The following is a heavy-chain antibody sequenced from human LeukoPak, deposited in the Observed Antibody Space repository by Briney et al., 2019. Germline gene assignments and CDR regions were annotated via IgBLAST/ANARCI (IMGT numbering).Heavy chain of an antibody. V-gene: IGHV3-23*01. CDR3: ARASGIYGSGWYFDY. J-gene: IGHJ4*02. CDR1: GFTFNNYV. CDR2: INGGGYNT. Sequence: GGSLRLSCAASGFTFNNYVMSWVRQAPGKGLEWVSTINGGGYNTYYADSVKGRFTISSDNSKNTLSLQVNTLRAEDTAVYYCARASGIYGSGWYFDYWGQGTLVTVSS. D-gene: IGHD6-19*01.